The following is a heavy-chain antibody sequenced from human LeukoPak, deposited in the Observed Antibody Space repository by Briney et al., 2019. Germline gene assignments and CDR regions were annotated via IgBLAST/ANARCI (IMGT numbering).Heavy chain of an antibody. V-gene: IGHV3-23*01. CDR2: ISGSGGST. CDR3: ARGSSGWPYYFDY. CDR1: GFTFSSYA. D-gene: IGHD6-19*01. J-gene: IGHJ4*02. Sequence: GGSLRLSCAASGFTFSSYAMSWVRQAPGKGLEWVSAISGSGGSTYYADSVKGRFTISRDNAKNSLYLQMNSLRADDTAVYYCARGSSGWPYYFDYWGQGTLVTVSP.